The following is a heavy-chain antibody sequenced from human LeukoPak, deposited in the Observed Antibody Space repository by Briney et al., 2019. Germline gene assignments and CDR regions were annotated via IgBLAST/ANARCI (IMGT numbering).Heavy chain of an antibody. J-gene: IGHJ6*02. CDR1: GGSISSCCYC. V-gene: IGHV4-61*05. D-gene: IGHD2-15*01. Sequence: PSETLSLTCTVSGGSISSCCYCWVRNRQRQGQGLEGYRYFCGSTNYNPSLKSRVTISVDTSKNQFSLKLSSVTAADTAVYYCARDRLQPLLPNYYYYYGMDVWGQGTTVTVSS. CDR2: RYFCGST. CDR3: ARDRLQPLLPNYYYYYGMDV.